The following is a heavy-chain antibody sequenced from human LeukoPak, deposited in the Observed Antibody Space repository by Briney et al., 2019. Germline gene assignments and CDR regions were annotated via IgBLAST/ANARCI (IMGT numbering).Heavy chain of an antibody. J-gene: IGHJ6*02. CDR3: ARRFGHRLGDYENYSYYYTLDV. CDR1: GDSIGSYY. CDR2: GHFSGSP. Sequence: SETLSLTCKVSGDSIGSYYWSWLRQPPGKRLEWIGYGHFSGSPNYNPSLRSRVTISVDTSKNQFSLKLTSVTAADTAVYYCARRFGHRLGDYENYSYYYTLDVWGQGTTVIVSS. V-gene: IGHV4-59*08. D-gene: IGHD4-17*01.